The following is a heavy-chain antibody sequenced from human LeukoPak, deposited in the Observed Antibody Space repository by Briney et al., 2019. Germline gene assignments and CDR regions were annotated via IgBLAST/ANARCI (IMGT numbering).Heavy chain of an antibody. V-gene: IGHV3-53*01. J-gene: IGHJ4*02. D-gene: IGHD3-9*01. CDR1: GFTVSSNY. CDR2: IFSGGST. CDR3: ARDSGEGRVGIYDILTGYPVYYFDY. Sequence: GGSPRLSCAASGFTVSSNYMSWVRQAPGKGLEWVSVIFSGGSTYYADSVKGRFTISRDNSKNTLYLQMNSLRAEDTAVYYCARDSGEGRVGIYDILTGYPVYYFDYWGQGTLVTVSS.